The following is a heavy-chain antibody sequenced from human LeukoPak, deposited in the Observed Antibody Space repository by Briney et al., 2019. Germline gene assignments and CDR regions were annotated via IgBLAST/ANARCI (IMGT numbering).Heavy chain of an antibody. V-gene: IGHV1-8*01. J-gene: IGHJ6*02. CDR1: GYTFTSYD. Sequence: EASVTVSCKASGYTFTSYDINWVRQATGQGLEWMGWMNPNSGNTGYAQKFQGRVTMTRNTSISTAYMELSSLRSEDTAVYYCARGESSSWSRRYYYYGMDVWGQGTTVTVSS. D-gene: IGHD6-13*01. CDR2: MNPNSGNT. CDR3: ARGESSSWSRRYYYYGMDV.